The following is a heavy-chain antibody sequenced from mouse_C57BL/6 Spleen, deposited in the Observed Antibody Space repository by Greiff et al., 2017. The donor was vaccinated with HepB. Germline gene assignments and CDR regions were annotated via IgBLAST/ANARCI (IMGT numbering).Heavy chain of an antibody. CDR1: GFTFSSYG. CDR3: ARHGDYGSWYFDV. D-gene: IGHD1-1*01. J-gene: IGHJ1*03. CDR2: ISSGGSYT. V-gene: IGHV5-6*01. Sequence: EVMLVESGGDLVKPGGSLKLSCAASGFTFSSYGMSWVRQTPDKRLEWVATISSGGSYTYYPDSVKGRFTISRDNAKNTLYLQMSSLKSEDTAMYYCARHGDYGSWYFDVWGTGTTVTVSS.